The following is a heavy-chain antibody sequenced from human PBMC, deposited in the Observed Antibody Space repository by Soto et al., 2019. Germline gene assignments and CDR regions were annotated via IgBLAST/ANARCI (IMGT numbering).Heavy chain of an antibody. CDR1: GYTFTSYY. Sequence: ASVKVSCKASGYTFTSYYMHWVRQAPGQGLEWMGIINPSGGSTSYAQKFQGRVTMTRDTSTSTVYMELSSLRSEDTAVYYCARDLAGGLPSGDVPAAIAHWGQGTLVTVSS. CDR3: ARDLAGGLPSGDVPAAIAH. V-gene: IGHV1-46*01. D-gene: IGHD2-2*01. CDR2: INPSGGST. J-gene: IGHJ4*02.